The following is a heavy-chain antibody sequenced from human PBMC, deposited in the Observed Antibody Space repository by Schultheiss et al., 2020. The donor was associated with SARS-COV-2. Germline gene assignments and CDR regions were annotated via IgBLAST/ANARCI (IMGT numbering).Heavy chain of an antibody. CDR3: GKEGSSWYYASGSSVDR. D-gene: IGHD3-10*01. V-gene: IGHV3-30*18. Sequence: GESLKISCTASGFTLNSYWMHWVRQAPGKGLEWVAVISYDGSNKYYADSVKGRFTISRDNSKNTLYLQMNSLTAEDTAVYYCGKEGSSWYYASGSSVDRWGQGTLVTVSS. CDR2: ISYDGSNK. CDR1: GFTLNSYW. J-gene: IGHJ5*02.